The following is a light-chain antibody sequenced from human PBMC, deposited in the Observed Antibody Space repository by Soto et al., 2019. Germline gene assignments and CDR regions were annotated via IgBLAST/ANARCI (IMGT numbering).Light chain of an antibody. Sequence: QSALTQPRSVSGSPGQSVTISCTGTSSDVGGSKYVSWYQQHPGKAPKLMIYDVSKRPSGVPDRFSGSKSGNTASLTISGLQAEDEADSYCCSYAGSYTVMFDGGTKLTVL. V-gene: IGLV2-11*01. J-gene: IGLJ3*02. CDR2: DVS. CDR1: SSDVGGSKY. CDR3: CSYAGSYTVM.